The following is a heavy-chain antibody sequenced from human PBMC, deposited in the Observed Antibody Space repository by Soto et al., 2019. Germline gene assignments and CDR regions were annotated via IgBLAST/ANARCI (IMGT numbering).Heavy chain of an antibody. CDR1: GFTFSSYA. CDR2: ISYDGSNK. Sequence: QPVGSLRLSCAASGFTFSSYAMHWVRQAPGKGLEWVAVISYDGSNKYYADSVKGRFTISRDNSKNTLYLQMNSLRAEDTAVYYCARDHGRLLEWLLYYYYYYGMDVWGQGTTVTVSS. J-gene: IGHJ6*02. CDR3: ARDHGRLLEWLLYYYYYYGMDV. V-gene: IGHV3-30-3*01. D-gene: IGHD3-3*01.